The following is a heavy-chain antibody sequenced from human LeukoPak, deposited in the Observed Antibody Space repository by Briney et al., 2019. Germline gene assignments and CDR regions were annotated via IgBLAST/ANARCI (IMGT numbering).Heavy chain of an antibody. D-gene: IGHD6-6*01. CDR2: IIPILGIA. CDR3: ARGGSSILYWFDP. V-gene: IGHV1-69*04. Sequence: EASVKVSCKASGYTFTSYGISWVRQAPGQGLEWMGRIIPILGIANYAQKFQGRVTITADKSTSTAYMELSSLRSEDTAVYYCARGGSSILYWFDPWGQGTLVTVSS. CDR1: GYTFTSYG. J-gene: IGHJ5*02.